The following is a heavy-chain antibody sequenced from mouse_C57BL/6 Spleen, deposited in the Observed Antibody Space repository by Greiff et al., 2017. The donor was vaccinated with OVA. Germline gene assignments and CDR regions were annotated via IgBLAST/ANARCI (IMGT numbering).Heavy chain of an antibody. CDR1: GYTFTSYW. D-gene: IGHD1-1*01. Sequence: VQLQQSGAELVKPGASVKLSCKASGYTFTSYWMHWVKQRPGRGLEWIGWIDPNSGGIKYNEKFKSKATLTVDKPSSTAYRRLSSLTSEDSAVYYCARSGITTGVATSAKDYWGKGTSVTVAS. CDR2: IDPNSGGI. CDR3: ARSGITTGVATSAKDY. J-gene: IGHJ4*01. V-gene: IGHV1-72*01.